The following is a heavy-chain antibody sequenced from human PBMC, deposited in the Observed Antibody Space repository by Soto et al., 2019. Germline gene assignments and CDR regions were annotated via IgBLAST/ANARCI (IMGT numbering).Heavy chain of an antibody. CDR3: ARVYCSGGSCYSVDY. CDR2: TRNKANSYTT. V-gene: IGHV3-72*01. Sequence: GGSLRISCAASGFTFSDHYMDWVRQAPGKGLEWVGRTRNKANSYTTEYAASVKGRFTISRDDSKNSLYLQMNSLKTEDTAVYYCARVYCSGGSCYSVDYWGQGTLVAVSS. CDR1: GFTFSDHY. D-gene: IGHD2-15*01. J-gene: IGHJ4*02.